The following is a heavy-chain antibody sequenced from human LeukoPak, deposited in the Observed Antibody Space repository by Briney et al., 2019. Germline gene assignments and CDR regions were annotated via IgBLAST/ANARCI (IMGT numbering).Heavy chain of an antibody. D-gene: IGHD5-12*01. J-gene: IGHJ4*02. CDR2: ISSSGSTI. CDR1: GFTFSDYY. Sequence: GGSLRLSCAASGFTFSDYYMSWIRQAPGKGLEWVSYISSSGSTIYYADSVKGRFTISRDNAKNSLYLQMNSLRAEDTAVYYCARAYNRGYSGYDIFDYWGQGTLVTVSS. CDR3: ARAYNRGYSGYDIFDY. V-gene: IGHV3-11*01.